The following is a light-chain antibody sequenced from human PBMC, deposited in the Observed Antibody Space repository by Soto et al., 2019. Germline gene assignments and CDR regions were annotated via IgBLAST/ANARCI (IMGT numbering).Light chain of an antibody. CDR2: GAS. J-gene: IGKJ1*01. V-gene: IGKV3-20*01. Sequence: EIVLTQSPGSLSLSPGERATLSCRASQSVDSTFFAWYQKKPGQAPRLIIYGASKRATGVPDRFSGSGSGPDFTLSISRLEADDFAVYYCQQYMSSVTFGQGTKVEI. CDR3: QQYMSSVT. CDR1: QSVDSTF.